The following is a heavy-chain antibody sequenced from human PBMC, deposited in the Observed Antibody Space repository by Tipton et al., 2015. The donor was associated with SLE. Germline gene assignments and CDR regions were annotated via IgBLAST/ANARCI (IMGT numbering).Heavy chain of an antibody. CDR1: GGSISSYY. J-gene: IGHJ4*02. CDR2: IYTSGST. V-gene: IGHV4-4*07. CDR3: ARDWGGYCSSTNCLGGFDY. Sequence: TLSLTCTVSGGSISSYYWSWIRQPAGKGLGWIGRIYTSGSTNYNPSLKSRVTMSVDTSKNQFSLKLSSVTAADTAVYYCARDWGGYCSSTNCLGGFDYWGQGTLGNVSS. D-gene: IGHD2-2*03.